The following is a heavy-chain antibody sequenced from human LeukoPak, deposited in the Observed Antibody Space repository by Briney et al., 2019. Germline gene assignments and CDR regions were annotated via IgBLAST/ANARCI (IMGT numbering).Heavy chain of an antibody. CDR3: TTVVSGSYSPDY. V-gene: IGHV3-15*01. CDR2: IKSKTDGGTT. Sequence: GGPLRLSCAASGFTFSNAWMSWVRQAPGKGLEWVGRIKSKTDGGTTDYAAPVKGRFTISRDDSKNTLYLQMNSLKTEDTAVYYCTTVVSGSYSPDYWGQGTLVTVSS. J-gene: IGHJ4*02. CDR1: GFTFSNAW. D-gene: IGHD1-26*01.